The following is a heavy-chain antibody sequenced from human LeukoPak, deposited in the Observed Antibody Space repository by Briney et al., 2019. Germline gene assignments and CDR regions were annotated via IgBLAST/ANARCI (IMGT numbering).Heavy chain of an antibody. CDR3: AKDLFLGCRGGSCYPDY. J-gene: IGHJ4*02. D-gene: IGHD2-15*01. CDR1: GFTFSTYW. V-gene: IGHV3-30*02. CDR2: IRYDGSNK. Sequence: GGSLRLSCAASGFTFSTYWMSWVRQAPGKGLEWVAFIRYDGSNKYYADSVKGRFTISRDNSKNTLYLQMNSLRAEDTAVYYCAKDLFLGCRGGSCYPDYWGQGTLVTVSS.